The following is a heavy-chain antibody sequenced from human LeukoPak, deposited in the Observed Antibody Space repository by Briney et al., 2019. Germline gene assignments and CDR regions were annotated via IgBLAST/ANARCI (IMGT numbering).Heavy chain of an antibody. Sequence: PSQTLSLTCAVSGGSISSGGYSWSWIRQPPGKRLEWIGYIYHSGSTHYNPSLKSRVTISVDGSKNQFSLKLSSVTAADTAVYYCARGSTAMVNYFDYWGQGTLVTVSS. V-gene: IGHV4-30-2*01. CDR2: IYHSGST. CDR3: ARGSTAMVNYFDY. J-gene: IGHJ4*02. CDR1: GGSISSGGYS. D-gene: IGHD5-18*01.